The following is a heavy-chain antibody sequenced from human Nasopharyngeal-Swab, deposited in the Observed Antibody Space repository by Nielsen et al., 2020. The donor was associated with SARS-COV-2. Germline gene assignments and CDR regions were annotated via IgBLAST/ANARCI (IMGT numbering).Heavy chain of an antibody. CDR1: GFTFSTFG. D-gene: IGHD1-1*01. Sequence: GESLKISCAASGFTFSTFGMHWVRQAPGKGLEWVAVIWYDGSNKYYADSVKGRSTISRDNSKNTLYLQMNSLRAEDTAIYYCARDEAGTANSGFDYWGQGTLVTVSS. V-gene: IGHV3-33*01. CDR3: ARDEAGTANSGFDY. J-gene: IGHJ4*02. CDR2: IWYDGSNK.